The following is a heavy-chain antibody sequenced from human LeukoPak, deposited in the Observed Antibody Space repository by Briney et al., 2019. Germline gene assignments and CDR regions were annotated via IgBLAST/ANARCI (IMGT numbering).Heavy chain of an antibody. CDR1: GGSMSTYY. D-gene: IGHD3-10*01. CDR2: IYYSGST. Sequence: SETLSLTCTVSGGSMSTYYWSWIRQPPGKGLEWIGYIYYSGSTNYNPSLKSRVTTSVDTSKNQFSLHLNSVTPGDTAVYYRARDDSGNGWFDPWGQGTLVTVSS. J-gene: IGHJ5*02. CDR3: ARDDSGNGWFDP. V-gene: IGHV4-59*12.